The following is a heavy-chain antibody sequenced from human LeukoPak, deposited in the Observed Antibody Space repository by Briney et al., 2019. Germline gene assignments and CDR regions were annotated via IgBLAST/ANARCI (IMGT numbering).Heavy chain of an antibody. CDR1: GFTVSSNY. D-gene: IGHD4-17*01. Sequence: GGSLRLSCAASGFTVSSNYMSWVRQAPGKGLEWVSVIYSGGSTYYAGSVKGRFTISRDNSKNTLYLQMNSLRAEDTAVYYCARDRRTVTIPLYYYYYYMDVWGKGTTVTVSS. J-gene: IGHJ6*03. V-gene: IGHV3-66*01. CDR3: ARDRRTVTIPLYYYYYYMDV. CDR2: IYSGGST.